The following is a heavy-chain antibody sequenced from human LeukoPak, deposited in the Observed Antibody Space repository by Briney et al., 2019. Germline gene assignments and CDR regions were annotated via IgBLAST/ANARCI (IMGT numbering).Heavy chain of an antibody. J-gene: IGHJ4*02. CDR3: ARSGYDSQDYFDY. CDR1: GGSISSYY. Sequence: SETLSLTCTVSGGSISSYYWTWIRQPPGKGLEWIGYIYYSGSTYYNPSLKSRVTISVDTSKNQFSLKLSSVTAADTAVYYCARSGYDSQDYFDYWGQGTLVTVSS. D-gene: IGHD3-3*01. V-gene: IGHV4-59*06. CDR2: IYYSGST.